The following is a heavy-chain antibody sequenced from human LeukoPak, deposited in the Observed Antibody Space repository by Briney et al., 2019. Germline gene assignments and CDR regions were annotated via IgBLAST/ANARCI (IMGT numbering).Heavy chain of an antibody. V-gene: IGHV3-21*01. CDR2: ITDGSSHR. J-gene: IGHJ4*02. D-gene: IGHD2-2*01. Sequence: GGSLRLSCAASAFTFSSYPMNWVRQAPGKGLEWVSSITDGSSHRYYADSVKGRFTVSRDNARNSLYLQMNSLRAEDTAVYYCAREQYLGYCSTTSCPAPLYWGQGTLVTVSS. CDR3: AREQYLGYCSTTSCPAPLY. CDR1: AFTFSSYP.